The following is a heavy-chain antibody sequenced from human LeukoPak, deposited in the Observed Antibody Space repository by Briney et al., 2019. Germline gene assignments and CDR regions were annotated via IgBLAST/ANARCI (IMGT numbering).Heavy chain of an antibody. Sequence: PSETLSLTCTVSGGSVNSGSYYWSWIRQPPGKGLEWIGYIYYSGSTNYNPSLKSRVTISVDTSKNQFSLKLSSVTAADTAVYYCARAAGIWFDPWGQGTLVTVSS. CDR2: IYYSGST. J-gene: IGHJ5*02. V-gene: IGHV4-61*01. D-gene: IGHD6-13*01. CDR3: ARAAGIWFDP. CDR1: GGSVNSGSYY.